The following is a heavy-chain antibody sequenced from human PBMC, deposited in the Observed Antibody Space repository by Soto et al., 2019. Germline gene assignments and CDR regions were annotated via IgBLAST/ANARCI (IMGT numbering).Heavy chain of an antibody. J-gene: IGHJ6*02. Sequence: RGESLKISCKGSGYSFTSYWIGWVRQMPGKGLEWMGIIYPGDSDTRYSPSFQGQVTISADKSISTAYLQWSSLKASDTAMYYCARHPTRSLYGDYVRRYYYYGMDVWGQGTTVTVSS. CDR2: IYPGDSDT. CDR3: ARHPTRSLYGDYVRRYYYYGMDV. D-gene: IGHD4-17*01. CDR1: GYSFTSYW. V-gene: IGHV5-51*01.